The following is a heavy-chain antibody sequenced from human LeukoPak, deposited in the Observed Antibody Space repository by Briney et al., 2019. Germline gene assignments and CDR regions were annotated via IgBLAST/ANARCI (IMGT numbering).Heavy chain of an antibody. CDR1: GFTFSSYA. J-gene: IGHJ4*02. CDR3: AKMTAERSIAVAGPDY. V-gene: IGHV3-23*01. Sequence: PGGSLRLSCAASGFTFSSYAMSWVRQAPGKGLEWVSAISGSGGSTYYADSVKGRFTISRGNSKNTLYLQMNSLRAEDTAVYYCAKMTAERSIAVAGPDYWGQGTLVTVSS. D-gene: IGHD6-19*01. CDR2: ISGSGGST.